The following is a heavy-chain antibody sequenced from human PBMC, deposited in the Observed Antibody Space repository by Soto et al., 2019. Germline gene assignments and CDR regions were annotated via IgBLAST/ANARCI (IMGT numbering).Heavy chain of an antibody. D-gene: IGHD6-6*01. CDR1: GFTFSSYS. CDR2: ISSSSSYI. CDR3: ARDEEARPYFYGMDV. V-gene: IGHV3-21*01. J-gene: IGHJ6*02. Sequence: TGGSLRLSCAASGFTFSSYSMNWVRQAPGKGLEWVSSISSSSSYIYYADSVKGRFTISRDNAKNSLYLQMNSLRVEDMAIYYCARDEEARPYFYGMDVWGQGTTVTVSS.